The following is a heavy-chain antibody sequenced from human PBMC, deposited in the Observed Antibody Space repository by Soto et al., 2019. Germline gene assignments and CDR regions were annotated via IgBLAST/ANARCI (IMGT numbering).Heavy chain of an antibody. CDR3: ARASGYSYGPFDY. J-gene: IGHJ4*02. CDR2: IYYSGST. D-gene: IGHD5-18*01. V-gene: IGHV4-31*03. Sequence: KPSETLSLTCTVSGGSISSGGYYWRWIRQHPGKGLEWIGYIYYSGSTYYNPSLKSRVTISVDTSKNQFSLKLSSVTAADTAVYYCARASGYSYGPFDYWGQGTLVTVSS. CDR1: GGSISSGGYY.